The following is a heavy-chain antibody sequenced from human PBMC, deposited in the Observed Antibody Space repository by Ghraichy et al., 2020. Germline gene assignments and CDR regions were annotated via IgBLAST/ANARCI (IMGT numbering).Heavy chain of an antibody. Sequence: SGPTLVKPTQTLTLTCTFSGFSLSTSGMCVSWIRQPPGKALEWLARIDWDDDKYYSTSLKTRLTISKDTSKNQVVLTMTNMDPVDTATYYCALCPYTVTERYYYYGMDVWGQGTTVTVSS. V-gene: IGHV2-70*11. CDR1: GFSLSTSGMC. D-gene: IGHD4-11*01. J-gene: IGHJ6*02. CDR2: IDWDDDK. CDR3: ALCPYTVTERYYYYGMDV.